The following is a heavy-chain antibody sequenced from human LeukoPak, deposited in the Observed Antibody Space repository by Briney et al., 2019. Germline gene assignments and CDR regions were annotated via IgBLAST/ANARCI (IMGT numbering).Heavy chain of an antibody. Sequence: GESLKISCKGSGYSFTSCWIGWVRQMPGKGLEWMGIIYPGDSDTRYSPSFQGQVTISADKSISTAYLQWSSLKASDTAMYYCARGSHYCSGGSCYSGSYSYWGQGTLVTVSS. CDR1: GYSFTSCW. CDR2: IYPGDSDT. CDR3: ARGSHYCSGGSCYSGSYSY. V-gene: IGHV5-51*01. J-gene: IGHJ4*02. D-gene: IGHD2-15*01.